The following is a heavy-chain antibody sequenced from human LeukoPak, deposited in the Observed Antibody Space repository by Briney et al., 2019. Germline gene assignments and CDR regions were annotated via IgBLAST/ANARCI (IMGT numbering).Heavy chain of an antibody. Sequence: GGSLRLSCAASGFIFSSYVMSWVRQAPGKGLEWVSGISGSGSNTYYADSVKGRFTISRDNSKNTLYLQMNSLRAEDTAVYYCAKGPYYHFWSGYPSYFDYWGQGTLVTVSS. CDR1: GFIFSSYV. V-gene: IGHV3-23*01. CDR3: AKGPYYHFWSGYPSYFDY. CDR2: ISGSGSNT. J-gene: IGHJ4*02. D-gene: IGHD3-3*01.